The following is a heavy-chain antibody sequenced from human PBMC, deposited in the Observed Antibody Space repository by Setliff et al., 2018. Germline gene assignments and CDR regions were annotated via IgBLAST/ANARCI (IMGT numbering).Heavy chain of an antibody. CDR3: ARLGEFDAFDI. CDR2: IYPGDSDT. D-gene: IGHD3-10*01. Sequence: GESLKISCKGSGYSFTNYWIGWVRQMPGKGLEWMGIIYPGDSDTRYSPSFQGHISISVDKSISTAYLQWGSLKASDTAMYYCARLGEFDAFDIWGQGTMVTVSS. V-gene: IGHV5-51*01. CDR1: GYSFTNYW. J-gene: IGHJ3*02.